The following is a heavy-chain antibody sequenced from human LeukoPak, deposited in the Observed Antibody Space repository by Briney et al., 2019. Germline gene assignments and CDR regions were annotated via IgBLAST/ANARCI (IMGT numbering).Heavy chain of an antibody. J-gene: IGHJ6*03. Sequence: PGGSLRLSCAASGFTFSSYNMNWVRQPPGEGLEWVSSISSSSGHIHYADSVKGRFTISRDNAKNSLSLQMKSLRAEDTAVYYCVRGEYSYGPLDYYYYMDVWGKGTTVTVSS. CDR1: GFTFSSYN. D-gene: IGHD5-18*01. CDR3: VRGEYSYGPLDYYYYMDV. V-gene: IGHV3-21*01. CDR2: ISSSSGHI.